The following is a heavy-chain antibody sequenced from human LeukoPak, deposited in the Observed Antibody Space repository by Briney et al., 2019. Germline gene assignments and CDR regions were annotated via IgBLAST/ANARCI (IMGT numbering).Heavy chain of an antibody. V-gene: IGHV1-18*01. CDR2: IRADNGNI. CDR3: ARVMGYCSGGRCYRAFDI. CDR1: GYTFTSYG. Sequence: ASVKFSCNASGYTFTSYGISGVRQAPGQGLEWRGWIRADNGNINYAQKLQGRVTMTTDTSTSTAYMELRSLRSDDTAVYYCARVMGYCSGGRCYRAFDIWGQGTMVTVSS. D-gene: IGHD2-15*01. J-gene: IGHJ3*02.